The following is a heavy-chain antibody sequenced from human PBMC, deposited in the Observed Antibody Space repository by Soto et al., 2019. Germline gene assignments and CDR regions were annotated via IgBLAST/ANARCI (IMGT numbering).Heavy chain of an antibody. D-gene: IGHD3-22*01. Sequence: GGSLRLSCAASGFTFSSYGMHWVRQAPGKGLEWVAVISYDGSNKYYADSVKGRFTISRDNSKNTLYLQMNSLRAEDTAVYYCAKNYYDSSGTPVDYYSYGMAVWGQATTVTGSS. CDR2: ISYDGSNK. CDR3: AKNYYDSSGTPVDYYSYGMAV. V-gene: IGHV3-30*18. J-gene: IGHJ6*02. CDR1: GFTFSSYG.